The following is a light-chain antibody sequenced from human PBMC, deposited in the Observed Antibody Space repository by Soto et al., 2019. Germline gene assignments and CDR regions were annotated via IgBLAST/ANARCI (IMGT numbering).Light chain of an antibody. CDR2: DAS. CDR1: QSVGRNY. V-gene: IGKV3-20*01. J-gene: IGKJ4*01. CDR3: QQYASSPLT. Sequence: EIVLTQTPGTQSVSPGERVTLSCRASQSVGRNYLAWYQQKPGQAPRLLIYDASSRATGIPYRFSGSGSGTDFTLTISRLEPEDFAVYYCQQYASSPLTFGGGAKVETK.